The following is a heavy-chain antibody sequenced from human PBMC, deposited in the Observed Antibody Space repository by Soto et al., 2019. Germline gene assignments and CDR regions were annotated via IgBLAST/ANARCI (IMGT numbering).Heavy chain of an antibody. J-gene: IGHJ4*02. CDR1: GYTFTGYY. D-gene: IGHD3-9*01. Sequence: ASVKVSCKASGYTFTGYYMHWVRQAPGQGLEWMGWINPNSGGTNYAQKFQGRVTMTRDTSISTAYMELSRLRSDDTAVYYCARVAPIDYDILTGPFHYWGQGTLVTVSS. CDR3: ARVAPIDYDILTGPFHY. V-gene: IGHV1-2*02. CDR2: INPNSGGT.